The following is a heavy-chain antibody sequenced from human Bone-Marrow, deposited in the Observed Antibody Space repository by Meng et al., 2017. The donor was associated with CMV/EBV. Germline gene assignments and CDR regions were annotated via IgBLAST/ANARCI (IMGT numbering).Heavy chain of an antibody. Sequence: GESLKISCTASGFTFGDYAMSWVRQAPGKGLEWVGFIRSKAYGGTTEYAASVKGRFTISRDDSKSIAYLQMNSLRAEDTAVYYCARSMTMVVTPAYWGQGTLVTVSS. J-gene: IGHJ1*01. CDR2: IRSKAYGGTT. V-gene: IGHV3-49*04. D-gene: IGHD4-23*01. CDR1: GFTFGDYA. CDR3: ARSMTMVVTPAY.